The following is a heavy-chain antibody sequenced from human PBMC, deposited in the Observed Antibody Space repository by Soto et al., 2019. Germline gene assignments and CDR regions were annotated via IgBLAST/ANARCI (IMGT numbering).Heavy chain of an antibody. CDR3: ARETYRGFYFDY. CDR2: INSDGSRT. CDR1: GFTFTDYW. V-gene: IGHV3-74*01. Sequence: GGSLRLSCAASGFTFTDYWTHWVRQAPGKGLVWVSRINSDGSRTSYADSVTGRFTISRGNAKNTLYLQMNSLRVEDTALYYCARETYRGFYFDYWGQGTLVTVSS. J-gene: IGHJ4*02. D-gene: IGHD4-4*01.